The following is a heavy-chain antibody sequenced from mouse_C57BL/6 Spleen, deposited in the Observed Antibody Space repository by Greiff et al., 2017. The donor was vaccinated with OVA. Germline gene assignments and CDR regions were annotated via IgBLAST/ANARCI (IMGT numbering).Heavy chain of an antibody. CDR1: GYAFSSSW. J-gene: IGHJ4*01. Sequence: VQLQQSGPELAKPGASVKISCKASGYAFSSSWMNWVKQRPGKGLEWIGRIYPGDGDTNYNGKFKGKATLTADKSSSTAYMQLSSLTSEDSAVYFCARGWDHYYAMDCQGQGTSVTVSS. V-gene: IGHV1-82*01. CDR2: IYPGDGDT. D-gene: IGHD1-1*02. CDR3: ARGWDHYYAMDC.